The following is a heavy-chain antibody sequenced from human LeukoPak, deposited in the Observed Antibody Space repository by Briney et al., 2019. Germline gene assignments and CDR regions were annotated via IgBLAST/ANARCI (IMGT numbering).Heavy chain of an antibody. Sequence: GESPKISCKGSGYSFTSYWIGWVRQMPGKGLEWMGIIYPGDSDTRYSPSFQGQVTISADKSISTAYLQWSSLKASDTAMYYCARQRYCSSTSCLSAYYFDYWGQGTLVTVSS. CDR3: ARQRYCSSTSCLSAYYFDY. D-gene: IGHD2-2*01. CDR2: IYPGDSDT. J-gene: IGHJ4*02. V-gene: IGHV5-51*01. CDR1: GYSFTSYW.